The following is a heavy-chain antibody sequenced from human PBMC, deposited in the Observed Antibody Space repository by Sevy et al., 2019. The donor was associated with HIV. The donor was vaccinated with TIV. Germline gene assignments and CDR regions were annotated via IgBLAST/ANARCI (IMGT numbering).Heavy chain of an antibody. CDR2: ISYDGSHK. CDR1: AFTLSTYD. CDR3: ARDAGYSVNWYPRFDP. Sequence: GGSLRLSCAASAFTLSTYDMHWVRQAPGKGLEWVAVISYDGSHKYYAHSVKGRFTISRDDSKSSLYLQMNTLRAEDTAVYYCARDAGYSVNWYPRFDPWGQGSLVTVSS. V-gene: IGHV3-30*03. D-gene: IGHD6-13*01. J-gene: IGHJ5*02.